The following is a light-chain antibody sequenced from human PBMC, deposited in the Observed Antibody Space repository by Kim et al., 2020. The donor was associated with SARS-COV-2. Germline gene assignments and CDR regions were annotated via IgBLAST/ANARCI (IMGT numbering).Light chain of an antibody. CDR1: QSISSW. CDR2: KTS. Sequence: DIQMTQSPSTVSASVGDRVNITCRASQSISSWLAWYQHKPGKTPKVLTYKTSTLQTGVPSRFSGSGSGTEFTLTISCLQPDDFATYYCQQYDTYPYTFGQGTKLEI. CDR3: QQYDTYPYT. J-gene: IGKJ2*01. V-gene: IGKV1-5*03.